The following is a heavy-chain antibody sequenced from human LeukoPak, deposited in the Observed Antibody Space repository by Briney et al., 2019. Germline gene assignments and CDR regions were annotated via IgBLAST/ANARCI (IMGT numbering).Heavy chain of an antibody. Sequence: GGSLRLSCAASGFTFSSYWMSWVRQAPGKGLEWVANIKQDGSEKYYVDSVKGRFTISRDNAKNSLYLQMNSLRAEDKAVYYCAREGRYCSGGSCPTFDYWGQGTLVTVSS. CDR1: GFTFSSYW. J-gene: IGHJ4*02. V-gene: IGHV3-7*01. D-gene: IGHD2-15*01. CDR2: IKQDGSEK. CDR3: AREGRYCSGGSCPTFDY.